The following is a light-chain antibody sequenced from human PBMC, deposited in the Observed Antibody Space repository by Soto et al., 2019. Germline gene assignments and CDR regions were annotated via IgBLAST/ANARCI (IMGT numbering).Light chain of an antibody. V-gene: IGKV3-15*01. CDR3: QQYSHWPPLT. J-gene: IGKJ4*01. CDR2: VAS. Sequence: EIVMTQSPATLSVSPGERATLSRRASQSVSNNLAWYQVKPGQAPRLLIYVASTRATGIPARFSGSGSGTEFTLTISSLQSEDFAVYYCQQYSHWPPLTFGGGTK. CDR1: QSVSNN.